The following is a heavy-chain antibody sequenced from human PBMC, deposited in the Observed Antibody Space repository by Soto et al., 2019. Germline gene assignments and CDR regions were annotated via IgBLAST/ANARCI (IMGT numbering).Heavy chain of an antibody. CDR3: ARTPDI. Sequence: SDTLSLTCALSPDSISSGGYSWSWIRQPPGKGLEWIGYIYHSGSTYYNPSLKSRVTISVDRSKNQFSLKLSSVTAADTAVYYCARTPDIWGQGTMIT. J-gene: IGHJ3*02. CDR2: IYHSGST. V-gene: IGHV4-30-2*01. CDR1: PDSISSGGYS.